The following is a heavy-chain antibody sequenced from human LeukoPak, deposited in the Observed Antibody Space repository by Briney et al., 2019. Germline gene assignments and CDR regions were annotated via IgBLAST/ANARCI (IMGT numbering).Heavy chain of an antibody. J-gene: IGHJ6*02. CDR2: IYYSGST. D-gene: IGHD2-2*02. CDR1: GGSISSGGYY. Sequence: PSETLSLTCTVSGGSISSGGYYWSWIRQHPGKGLEWIGYIYYSGSTYYNPSLKSRVTISVDTSKNQFSLKLSSVTAADTAVYYRARSEYCSSTSCYTNYYYYGMDVWGQGTTVTVSS. V-gene: IGHV4-31*03. CDR3: ARSEYCSSTSCYTNYYYYGMDV.